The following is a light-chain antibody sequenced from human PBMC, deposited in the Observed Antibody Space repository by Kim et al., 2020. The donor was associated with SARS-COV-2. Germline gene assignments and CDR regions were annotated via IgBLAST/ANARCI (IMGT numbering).Light chain of an antibody. CDR1: QSVSSY. Sequence: SLSTGESATLSCRASQSVSSYLAWYQQKPGQAPRLLIYDASNRATGIPARFSGSGSGTDFTLTISSLEPEDFAVYYCQQRSTKSTFGQGTKVDIK. CDR3: QQRSTKST. V-gene: IGKV3-11*01. J-gene: IGKJ1*01. CDR2: DAS.